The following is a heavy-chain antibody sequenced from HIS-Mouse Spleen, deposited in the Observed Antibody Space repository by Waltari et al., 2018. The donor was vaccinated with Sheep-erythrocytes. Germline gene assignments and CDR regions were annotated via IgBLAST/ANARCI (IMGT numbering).Heavy chain of an antibody. CDR3: ARDQGDSGSYYYYYGMDV. CDR2: NSSSSSYI. D-gene: IGHD1-26*01. J-gene: IGHJ6*02. Sequence: EVQLVESGGGLVKPGGSLRLSCAASGFTFSSYSMNWVRQAPGKGLEWVSSNSSSSSYIYYADSGKGRFTIARDNAKNSLYLQMNSLRAEDTAVYYCARDQGDSGSYYYYYGMDVWGQGTTVTVSS. CDR1: GFTFSSYS. V-gene: IGHV3-21*01.